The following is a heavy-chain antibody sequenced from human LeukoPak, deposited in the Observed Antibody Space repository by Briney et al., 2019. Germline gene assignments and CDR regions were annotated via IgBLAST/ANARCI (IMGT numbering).Heavy chain of an antibody. Sequence: SVKVSCKASGGTFSSYAISWVRQAPGQGLEWMGGIIPILGTANYAQKFQGRVTITADESTSTAYMELSSLRSEDTAVYYCAGSSYCTNGVCYLDYWGQGTLVTVSS. D-gene: IGHD2-8*01. J-gene: IGHJ4*02. V-gene: IGHV1-69*13. CDR1: GGTFSSYA. CDR3: AGSSYCTNGVCYLDY. CDR2: IIPILGTA.